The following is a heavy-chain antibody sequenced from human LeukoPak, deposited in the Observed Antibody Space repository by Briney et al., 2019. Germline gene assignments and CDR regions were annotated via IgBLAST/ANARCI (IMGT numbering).Heavy chain of an antibody. D-gene: IGHD1-26*01. Sequence: SGGSLRLSCAASGFTLSKYWMHWVRQGPGQGLVWVSQIVSDGSVTSYADSVKGRFTISRDNAKNTLYLQMNSLRAEDTAVYYCTRGGTASFDFWGQGTLVTVSS. V-gene: IGHV3-74*01. CDR1: GFTLSKYW. CDR2: IVSDGSVT. CDR3: TRGGTASFDF. J-gene: IGHJ4*02.